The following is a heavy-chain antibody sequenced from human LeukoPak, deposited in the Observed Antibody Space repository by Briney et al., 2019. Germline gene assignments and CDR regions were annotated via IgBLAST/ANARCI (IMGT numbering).Heavy chain of an antibody. CDR3: AREGYYYDSSGYLQTIRDY. CDR1: GFTFSSYS. D-gene: IGHD3-22*01. Sequence: GGSLRLSCAASGFTFSSYSMNWVRQAPGKGLEWVSSISSSSSYIYYADSVKGRFTISRDNAKNSLYLQMNSLRAEDTAVYYCAREGYYYDSSGYLQTIRDYWGQGTLVTVSS. CDR2: ISSSSSYI. V-gene: IGHV3-21*01. J-gene: IGHJ4*02.